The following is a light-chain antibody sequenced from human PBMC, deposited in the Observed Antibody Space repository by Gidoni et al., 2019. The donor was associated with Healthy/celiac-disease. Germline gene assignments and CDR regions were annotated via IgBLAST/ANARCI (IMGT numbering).Light chain of an antibody. J-gene: IGLJ1*01. CDR3: QVWDSSSDHHV. CDR1: NIGSKS. Sequence: SYVLTQPPSVSVAPGKTARITCGGNNIGSKSVHWYQQKPGQAPVLVIYYDSDRPSGIPERFSGSNSRNTATLTISRVEAGDEADYYCQVWDSSSDHHVFGTGTKVTVL. V-gene: IGLV3-21*04. CDR2: YDS.